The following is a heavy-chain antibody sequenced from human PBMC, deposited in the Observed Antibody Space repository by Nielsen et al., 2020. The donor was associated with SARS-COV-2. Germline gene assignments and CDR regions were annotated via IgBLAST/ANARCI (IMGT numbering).Heavy chain of an antibody. CDR1: GFRFTSYT. CDR3: ARGTDSGLY. D-gene: IGHD3-10*01. V-gene: IGHV3-21*06. CDR2: ITMSGAYM. J-gene: IGHJ4*02. Sequence: GGSLRLSCAASGFRFTSYTMNWVRQAPGKGLEWVASITMSGAYMYYADSVRGRFTVSRDNAENSLYLQMNSLRDEDTAVYYCARGTDSGLYWGQGTLVTVSS.